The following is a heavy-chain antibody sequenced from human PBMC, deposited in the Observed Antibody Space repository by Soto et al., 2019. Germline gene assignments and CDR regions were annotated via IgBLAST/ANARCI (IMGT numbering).Heavy chain of an antibody. V-gene: IGHV4-59*01. D-gene: IGHD3-22*01. J-gene: IGHJ5*02. Sequence: QVQLQESGPGLVKPSETLSLTCTVSGGSISSYYWSWIRQPPGKGLEWIGYIYYSGSTNYNPSLKSRVTISVDTSKNQFSLKLSSVTAADTAVYYCARRIPSPDYYDRRNWFDPWGQGTLVTVSS. CDR1: GGSISSYY. CDR3: ARRIPSPDYYDRRNWFDP. CDR2: IYYSGST.